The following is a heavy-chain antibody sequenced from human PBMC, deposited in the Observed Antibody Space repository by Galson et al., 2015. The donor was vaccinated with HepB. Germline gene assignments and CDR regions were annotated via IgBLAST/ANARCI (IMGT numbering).Heavy chain of an antibody. V-gene: IGHV4-34*01. D-gene: IGHD6-13*01. Sequence: ETLSLTCAVFGGSFSGDYWTWIRQPPGKGLEWIGEINHSGSTNYNPSLKSRVTISVDTSKKQFSLKVSSVTAADTAVYYCARSRDSSKWRESFYFDYWGQGTLVTVSS. CDR1: GGSFSGDY. J-gene: IGHJ4*02. CDR3: ARSRDSSKWRESFYFDY. CDR2: INHSGST.